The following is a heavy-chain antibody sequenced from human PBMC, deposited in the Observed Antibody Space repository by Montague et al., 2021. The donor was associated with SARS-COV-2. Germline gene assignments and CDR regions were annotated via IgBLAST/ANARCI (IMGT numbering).Heavy chain of an antibody. J-gene: IGHJ4*02. D-gene: IGHD3-3*01. CDR3: AKETTFGVVTSIDF. V-gene: IGHV3-23*01. CDR2: VGGGDIV. CDR1: GFTFSEYA. Sequence: SLRLSCAASGFTFSEYAMSWVRQAPGKGLEWVSSVGGGDIVFYANSVRGRFTISRDNSKNTLYLEMNSLRADDTAVYYCAKETTFGVVTSIDFWGQGTLVTVSS.